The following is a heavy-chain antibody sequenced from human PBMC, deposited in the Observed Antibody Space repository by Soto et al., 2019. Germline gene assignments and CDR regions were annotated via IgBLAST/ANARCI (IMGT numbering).Heavy chain of an antibody. CDR2: TRNKANSYTT. V-gene: IGHV3-72*01. D-gene: IGHD2-2*01. Sequence: EVQLVESGGGLVQPGGSLRLSCAASGFTFSDHYTDWVRQAPGKGLEWVGRTRNKANSYTTEYAASVKGRFTISRDDSENSLYLQMNSLKTEDTAVYYCARVGYCSSTSCYRDYYGMDVWGQGNTVTVSS. CDR1: GFTFSDHY. CDR3: ARVGYCSSTSCYRDYYGMDV. J-gene: IGHJ6*02.